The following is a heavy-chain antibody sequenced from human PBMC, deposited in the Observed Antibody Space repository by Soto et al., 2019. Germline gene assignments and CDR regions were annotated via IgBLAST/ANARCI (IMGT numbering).Heavy chain of an antibody. CDR1: GGSISSYY. CDR2: IYYSGST. J-gene: IGHJ4*02. CDR3: ARSNQARGSDY. D-gene: IGHD3-10*01. Sequence: SETLSLTCTVAGGSISSYYWSWIRQPPGKGLEWIGYIYYSGSTNYNPSLKSRVPISVDTSKIQFSLKLSSVTAADTAVYYCARSNQARGSDYRGQGTLVTVSS. V-gene: IGHV4-59*01.